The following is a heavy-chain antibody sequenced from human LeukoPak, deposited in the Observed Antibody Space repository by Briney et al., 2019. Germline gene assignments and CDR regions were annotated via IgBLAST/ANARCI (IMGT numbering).Heavy chain of an antibody. D-gene: IGHD6-19*01. CDR3: ARHLNPYSSGWLFDY. V-gene: IGHV5-51*01. CDR2: IYPGDSDN. J-gene: IGHJ4*02. Sequence: GESLKISCKGSGYSFTSYWIGWVRQMPGKGLEWMGIIYPGDSDNRYRPSFQGKLTISADNPITPASLPWSSLQASDTAMYYCARHLNPYSSGWLFDYWGQGTLVTVSS. CDR1: GYSFTSYW.